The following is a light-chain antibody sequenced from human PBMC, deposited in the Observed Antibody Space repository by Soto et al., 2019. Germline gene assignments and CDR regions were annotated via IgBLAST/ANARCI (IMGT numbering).Light chain of an antibody. CDR2: WAS. CDR3: QQYYSPPPT. V-gene: IGKV4-1*01. CDR1: QSLFFRSSNKNY. J-gene: IGKJ4*01. Sequence: DIVMTQSPDSLAVSLGERATINCQSSQSLFFRSSNKNYLAWYQQKPGQPPKLLFYWASTRDSGVPDRFDGSGSGTDFTLTISSLQAEDVAVYYCQQYYSPPPTFGGGTKVDI.